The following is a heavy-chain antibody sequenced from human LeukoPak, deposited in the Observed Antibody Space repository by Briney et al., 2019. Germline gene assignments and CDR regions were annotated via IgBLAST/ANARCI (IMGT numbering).Heavy chain of an antibody. D-gene: IGHD3-10*01. V-gene: IGHV3-23*01. CDR1: GFTFSTYA. Sequence: GGSLRLSCAASGFTFSTYAMNWVLQAPGKGLEWVSGISGSGGATYYADSVKGRFTISRDYSKNTLYVQMNSLRAEDTAVYYCAKGGGVIRSAFDYWGQGTLVTVSS. CDR2: ISGSGGAT. J-gene: IGHJ4*02. CDR3: AKGGGVIRSAFDY.